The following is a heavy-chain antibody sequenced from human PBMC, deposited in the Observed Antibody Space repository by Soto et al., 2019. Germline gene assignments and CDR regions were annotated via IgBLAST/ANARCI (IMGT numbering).Heavy chain of an antibody. CDR2: MYSGGRT. CDR3: ARGTPSPLIVRSSRGPWFDP. CDR1: GGSISSYY. J-gene: IGHJ5*02. Sequence: QVQLQQSGPGLVKSSETLSLTCTVSGGSISSYYWSWIRQPPGKGLEWIGYMYSGGRTNYNPSLKCRVTISVDTYKMQVSLKLSSVPAADTAVYFCARGTPSPLIVRSSRGPWFDPWGQGTLVTVS. D-gene: IGHD2-15*01. V-gene: IGHV4-59*08.